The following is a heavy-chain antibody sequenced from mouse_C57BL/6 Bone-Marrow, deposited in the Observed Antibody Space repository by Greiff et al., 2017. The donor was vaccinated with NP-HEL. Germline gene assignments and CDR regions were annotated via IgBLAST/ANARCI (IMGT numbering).Heavy chain of an antibody. Sequence: EVQMQQSGPELVKPGASVKIPCKASGYTFTDYNMDWVKQSNGKSLEWIGDINPNNGGTIYNQKFKGKATLTVDKSSSTAYMELRSLTSEDTAVYYCARPLYYSDHLWYFDVWGTGTTVTISS. V-gene: IGHV1-18*01. CDR1: GYTFTDYN. CDR3: ARPLYYSDHLWYFDV. CDR2: INPNNGGT. J-gene: IGHJ1*03. D-gene: IGHD1-1*01.